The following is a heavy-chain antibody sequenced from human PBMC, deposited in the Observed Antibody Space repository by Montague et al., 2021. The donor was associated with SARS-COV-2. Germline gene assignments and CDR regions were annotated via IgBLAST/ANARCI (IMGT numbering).Heavy chain of an antibody. CDR2: IYYSGST. CDR3: ARPRHFLRSFFDY. CDR1: GGSISSSSYS. V-gene: IGHV4-39*01. Sequence: SETLSLTCTVSGGSISSSSYSWGWIRQPPGKGLEWIGSIYYSGSTYYNPSLKSRVTISVDTSKNPFSLKLSSVTAADAAVYYCARPRHFLRSFFDYWGQGTLVTVSS. J-gene: IGHJ4*02. D-gene: IGHD3-3*02.